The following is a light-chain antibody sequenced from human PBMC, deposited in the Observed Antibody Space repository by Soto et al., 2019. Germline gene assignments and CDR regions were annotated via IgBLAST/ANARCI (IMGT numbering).Light chain of an antibody. CDR2: KAS. J-gene: IGKJ1*01. V-gene: IGKV1-5*03. Sequence: DIQMTQSPSTLSASVGDRVTITCRASQSIHIWLAWYQQKPGKAPKLLIYKASSLETGVPSRFSGSGSGTEFTLTISSLQPDDFATYYCQQYNGYPWTFGQGTRVEIK. CDR3: QQYNGYPWT. CDR1: QSIHIW.